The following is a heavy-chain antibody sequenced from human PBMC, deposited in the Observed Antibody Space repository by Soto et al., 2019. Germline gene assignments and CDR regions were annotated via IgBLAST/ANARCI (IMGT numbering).Heavy chain of an antibody. J-gene: IGHJ6*02. V-gene: IGHV1-69*01. CDR3: SRGGSILADYGMDV. D-gene: IGHD1-26*01. CDR1: GGTFSSYA. Sequence: QVQLVQSGAEVKKPGSSVKVSCKASGGTFSSYAISWVRQAPGQGLEWMGGIIPIFGTANYAQKFQGRVTITADESTSTDYMELSSLRSEDTAVYYCSRGGSILADYGMDVWGQGTTFTVSS. CDR2: IIPIFGTA.